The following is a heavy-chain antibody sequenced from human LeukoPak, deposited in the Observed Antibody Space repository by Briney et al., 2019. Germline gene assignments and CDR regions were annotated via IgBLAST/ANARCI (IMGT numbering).Heavy chain of an antibody. CDR1: GYTFTSYG. CDR2: ISAYNGNT. D-gene: IGHD6-25*01. J-gene: IGHJ5*02. CDR3: ARFSIPANWFDP. Sequence: GASVKVSCKASGYTFTSYGISWVRQAPGQGLEWMGWISAYNGNTNYVQNLQGRVTMTTDTSTRIAYMELRSLGSDDTAIYYCARFSIPANWFDPWGQGTLVTVSS. V-gene: IGHV1-18*01.